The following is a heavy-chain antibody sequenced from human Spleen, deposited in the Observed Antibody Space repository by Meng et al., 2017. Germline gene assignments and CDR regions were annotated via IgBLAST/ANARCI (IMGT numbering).Heavy chain of an antibody. J-gene: IGHJ4*02. V-gene: IGHV3-15*01. D-gene: IGHD1-26*01. CDR1: GFYFSNAW. Sequence: GESLKISCAASGFYFSNAWMSWVRQAPGKGLEWVGRIKSNTDGGTAEYAAPVTGRFTISRDDSKSTLYLQMSGLRMDDTGVYYCTWEDKAVSDYWGQGTLVTVSS. CDR3: TWEDKAVSDY. CDR2: IKSNTDGGTA.